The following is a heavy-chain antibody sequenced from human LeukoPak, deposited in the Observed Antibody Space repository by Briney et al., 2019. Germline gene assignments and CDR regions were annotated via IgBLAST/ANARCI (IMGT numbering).Heavy chain of an antibody. V-gene: IGHV1-8*01. J-gene: IGHJ4*02. CDR3: ARAAGDLDY. CDR1: GYTFTSYV. Sequence: ASVKVSCKASGYTFTSYVINWVRQATGQGLEWVGWMNPNSGNTGSAQKFQGRVTMTRDTSISTAYMEPSSLRSEDTAIYYCARAAGDLDYWGQGTLVTVSS. CDR2: MNPNSGNT.